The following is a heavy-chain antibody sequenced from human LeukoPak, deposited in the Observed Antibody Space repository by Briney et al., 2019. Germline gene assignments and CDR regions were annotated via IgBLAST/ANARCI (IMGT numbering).Heavy chain of an antibody. J-gene: IGHJ3*02. CDR3: ARERSGSSPHAFDI. CDR1: GRSISSISYY. V-gene: IGHV4-39*02. D-gene: IGHD1-26*01. Sequence: PSETLSLTCTVSGRSISSISYYWGWIRQPPGKGLEWFGRTYYTGSTYYNPSLKSRCTISVDTSKNKFSRKLSSVTAADTAVYYCARERSGSSPHAFDIWGQGTMVTVSS. CDR2: TYYTGST.